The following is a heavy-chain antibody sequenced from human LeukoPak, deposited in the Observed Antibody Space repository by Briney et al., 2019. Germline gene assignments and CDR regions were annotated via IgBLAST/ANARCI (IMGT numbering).Heavy chain of an antibody. Sequence: SQTLSLACSVSGDSISRGGDYWTWIRQHPEKGLEWIGYISGSGSTYYSPSLRSRVTVSADTSKNQFSLKLTSVTAADTAVFYCARVPIIRGVIEDWGQGTLVSVSS. CDR1: GDSISRGGDY. J-gene: IGHJ4*02. CDR3: ARVPIIRGVIED. V-gene: IGHV4-31*03. D-gene: IGHD3-10*01. CDR2: ISGSGST.